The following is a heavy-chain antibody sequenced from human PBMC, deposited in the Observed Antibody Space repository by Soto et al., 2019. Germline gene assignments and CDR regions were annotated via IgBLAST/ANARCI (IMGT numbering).Heavy chain of an antibody. CDR3: AKIPLGYCSSTSCYYFDY. Sequence: PGGSLRLSCAASGFTFSSYAMSWVRQAPGKGLEWVSAISGSGGSTYYADSVKGRFTISRDNSKNTLYLQMNSLRAEDTAVYYCAKIPLGYCSSTSCYYFDYWGQGTLVTVS. CDR2: ISGSGGST. J-gene: IGHJ4*02. CDR1: GFTFSSYA. V-gene: IGHV3-23*01. D-gene: IGHD2-2*01.